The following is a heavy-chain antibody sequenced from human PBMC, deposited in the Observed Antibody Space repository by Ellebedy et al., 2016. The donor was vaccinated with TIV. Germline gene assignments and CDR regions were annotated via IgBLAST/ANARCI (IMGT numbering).Heavy chain of an antibody. D-gene: IGHD4-11*01. V-gene: IGHV3-23*01. Sequence: GESLKISCAASGFTFSSYAMSWVRQAPGKGLEWVSAISGGGGSTYYADSVKGRFTISRDNSKNTLYLQMSSLRAEDTAVYYCAKSMFEDYSLTPTPYCFDYWGQGTLVTVSS. CDR1: GFTFSSYA. CDR3: AKSMFEDYSLTPTPYCFDY. J-gene: IGHJ4*02. CDR2: ISGGGGST.